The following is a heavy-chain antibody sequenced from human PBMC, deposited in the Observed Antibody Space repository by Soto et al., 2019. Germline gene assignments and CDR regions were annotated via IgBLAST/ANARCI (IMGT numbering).Heavy chain of an antibody. CDR2: ISSSGSTI. CDR1: GFTFSNYE. D-gene: IGHD3-3*01. Sequence: EVQLVESGGGLVQPGGSLRLSCAASGFTFSNYEINWVRQAPGKGLEWVSYISSSGSTIYYAVSVKGRFTISRDNAKNSLYLKMNSLRAEDTAVYYCARARREWLSKRNYYYYGMDVWGQGTTVTVSS. CDR3: ARARREWLSKRNYYYYGMDV. V-gene: IGHV3-48*03. J-gene: IGHJ6*02.